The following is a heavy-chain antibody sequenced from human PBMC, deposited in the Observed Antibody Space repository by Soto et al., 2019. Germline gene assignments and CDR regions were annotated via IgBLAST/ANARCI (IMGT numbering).Heavy chain of an antibody. D-gene: IGHD3-16*01. J-gene: IGHJ4*02. CDR1: GFKFSNYA. CDR2: ISATGGGT. CDR3: AKDRRAGGNSAFYFDF. Sequence: LRLSCAASGFKFSNYAMSCVRQAPRKGLEWVSLISATGGGTYYADSVKGRFTISRDNSHNTLYLQVHSLTAEDTAVYYCAKDRRAGGNSAFYFDFWGQGAQVTVSS. V-gene: IGHV3-23*01.